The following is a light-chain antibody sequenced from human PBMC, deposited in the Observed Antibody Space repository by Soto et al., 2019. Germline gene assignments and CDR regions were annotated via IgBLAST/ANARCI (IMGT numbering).Light chain of an antibody. CDR3: QQANSFPRT. CDR1: TDLTRR. V-gene: IGKV1-12*01. CDR2: SAS. J-gene: IGKJ3*01. Sequence: DFQMPRLQSSSSALVGAVVTITCRAGTDLTRRFAGYHQKQGKAHNLLIYSASTLHSGVPSRFSGSGSGTDFTLTISSLQPEDFGTDYCQQANSFPRTFGHGTKVDMK.